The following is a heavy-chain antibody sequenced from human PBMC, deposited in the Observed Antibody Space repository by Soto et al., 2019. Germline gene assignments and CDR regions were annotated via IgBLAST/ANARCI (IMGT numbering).Heavy chain of an antibody. CDR1: GYTFTKYA. CDR3: ARGIWVATTASYYFDS. V-gene: IGHV1-3*01. D-gene: IGHD5-12*01. CDR2: INARNGNT. J-gene: IGHJ4*02. Sequence: QVQLVQSGAEVKKPGTSVILSCKASGYTFTKYALQWVRQALGQRLEWMGWINARNGNTKYSQKFQGRLTITRDTSANTAYMDLRSLTSEDTAVYYCARGIWVATTASYYFDSWGQGTQVTVSS.